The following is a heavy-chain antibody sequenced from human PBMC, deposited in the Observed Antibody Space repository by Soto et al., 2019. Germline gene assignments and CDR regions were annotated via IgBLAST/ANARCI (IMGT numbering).Heavy chain of an antibody. V-gene: IGHV3-23*01. CDR1: GFTFSSYA. J-gene: IGHJ6*02. Sequence: EVQLLESGGNLVQPGVSLRLSCAASGFTFSSYAMNWVRQAPGKGLEWVSSISASGGSTLYADSVKGRITTSRDNSKTTLYLKLNSGGAENTDVYFCAKGRATSDLYPPYYYGMEVWGLGTTVTVSS. CDR3: AKGRATSDLYPPYYYGMEV. CDR2: ISASGGST. D-gene: IGHD2-21*02.